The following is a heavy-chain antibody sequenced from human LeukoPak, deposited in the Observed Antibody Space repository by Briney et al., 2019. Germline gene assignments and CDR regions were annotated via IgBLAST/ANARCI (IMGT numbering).Heavy chain of an antibody. CDR1: GFTFRNYV. CDR2: IRQDGSDK. CDR3: ARGGGREDSGWYWDFDY. J-gene: IGHJ4*02. V-gene: IGHV3-7*01. Sequence: QSGGSLRLSCAASGFTFRNYVIHWIRQAPGKGLEWVANIRQDGSDKYYVDSVKGRFTISRDNAKNSLYLQMNSLRAEDTAVYYCARGGGREDSGWYWDFDYWGQGTLVTVSS. D-gene: IGHD6-19*01.